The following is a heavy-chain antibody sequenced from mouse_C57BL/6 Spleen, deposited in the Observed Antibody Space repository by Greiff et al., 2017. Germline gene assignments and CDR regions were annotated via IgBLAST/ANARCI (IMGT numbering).Heavy chain of an antibody. Sequence: QVQLQQPGAELVKPGASVKVSCKASGYTFTSYGMHWVKQRPGPGLEWIGRMHPSDSDTNYNQKFKGKATLTVDKSSSTAYMQLSSLTSDDSAVYYCAIGVGPGYYFDYWGQGTTLTVSS. CDR2: MHPSDSDT. J-gene: IGHJ2*01. CDR3: AIGVGPGYYFDY. D-gene: IGHD4-1*01. V-gene: IGHV1-74*01. CDR1: GYTFTSYG.